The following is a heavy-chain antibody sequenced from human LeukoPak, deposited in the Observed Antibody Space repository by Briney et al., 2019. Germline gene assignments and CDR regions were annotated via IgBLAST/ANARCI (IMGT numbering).Heavy chain of an antibody. J-gene: IGHJ6*03. CDR1: GFTFSNYY. CDR2: IKQDGSER. V-gene: IGHV3-7*03. Sequence: GGSLRLSCAGSGFTFSNYYMSWVRRAPGKGLEWVANIKQDGSERFYGDSVTGRFTISRDNAKNSVYLQMNSLRAEDTALYYCARNSGAGYYFYMDVWGKGTAVTVSS. D-gene: IGHD3-10*01. CDR3: ARNSGAGYYFYMDV.